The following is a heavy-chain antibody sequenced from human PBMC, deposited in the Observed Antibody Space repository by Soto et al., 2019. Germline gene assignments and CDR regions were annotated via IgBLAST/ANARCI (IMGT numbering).Heavy chain of an antibody. Sequence: QVQLVQSGAEVKKPGASVKVSCKTSGYSFTNFYIHWVRRAPGQGFEWMGIVNPNGGATHYPQNFRGRVHMNKGTSTSTVYMELSSLGSEDTAVYYCARDPSPQHYENHFDHWGQGTLVTVSS. J-gene: IGHJ4*02. CDR1: GYSFTNFY. D-gene: IGHD3-3*01. V-gene: IGHV1-46*03. CDR3: ARDPSPQHYENHFDH. CDR2: VNPNGGAT.